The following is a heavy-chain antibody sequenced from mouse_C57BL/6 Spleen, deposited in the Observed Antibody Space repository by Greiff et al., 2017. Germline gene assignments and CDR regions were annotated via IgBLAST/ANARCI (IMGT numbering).Heavy chain of an antibody. V-gene: IGHV1-47*01. Sequence: VQLQQSGAELVKPGASVKMSCTASGYTFTTYPIEWMQQNHGKSLEWIGYIHPYNDDTKYNEKFKGKATLTVEKSSSTVYLELSRLTSDDSAVYYCARGDNFGSSTGIAYWGQGTLVTVSA. CDR1: GYTFTTYP. CDR3: ARGDNFGSSTGIAY. CDR2: IHPYNDDT. J-gene: IGHJ3*01. D-gene: IGHD1-1*01.